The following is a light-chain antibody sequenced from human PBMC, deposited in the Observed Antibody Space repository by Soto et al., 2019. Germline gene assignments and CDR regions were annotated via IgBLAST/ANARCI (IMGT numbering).Light chain of an antibody. CDR3: LQDYNYPRT. CDR2: KAS. CDR1: QSISSW. J-gene: IGKJ1*01. Sequence: QTTHSPDTLSASVGDSVTITCRASQSISSWLAWYQQKPGKAPKLLIYKASSLESGVPSRFSGSGSGTEFTLTISSLQPDDFATYYCLQDYNYPRTFGQGTKVDIK. V-gene: IGKV1-5*03.